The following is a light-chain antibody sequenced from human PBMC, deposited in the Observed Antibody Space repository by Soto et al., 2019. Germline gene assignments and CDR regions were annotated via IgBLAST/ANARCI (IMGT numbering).Light chain of an antibody. CDR3: CSHAGSYTFV. CDR1: SSDVGGYKY. V-gene: IGLV2-11*01. CDR2: DVS. Sequence: QSVLPQPRSVSGSPGQSVTISCTGTSSDVGGYKYVSWYQQHPGKAPKLMIYDVSKRPSGVPDRFSASKSGNTAFLTISGLQSDDEADYYCCSHAGSYTFVFGTGTKVTVL. J-gene: IGLJ1*01.